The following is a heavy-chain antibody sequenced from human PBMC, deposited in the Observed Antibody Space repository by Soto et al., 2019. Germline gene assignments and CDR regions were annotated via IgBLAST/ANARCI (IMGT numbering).Heavy chain of an antibody. D-gene: IGHD6-13*01. Sequence: QVQLQQWGAGLLKPSETLSLTCAVYGGSFSGYYWSWIRQPPGKGLEWIGEINHSGSTNYNPSLKGRVTIAVDTSKNQFSLKLSSVTAADTAVYYWATTGYSSSWYYYYWGQGALVTVSS. CDR2: INHSGST. CDR1: GGSFSGYY. CDR3: ATTGYSSSWYYYY. V-gene: IGHV4-34*01. J-gene: IGHJ4*02.